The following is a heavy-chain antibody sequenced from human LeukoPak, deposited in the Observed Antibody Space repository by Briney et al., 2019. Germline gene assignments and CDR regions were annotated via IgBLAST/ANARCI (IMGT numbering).Heavy chain of an antibody. D-gene: IGHD2-2*01. V-gene: IGHV3-11*01. J-gene: IGHJ6*02. CDR1: GFTFSDYY. CDR2: ISSSGSTI. Sequence: GGSLRLSCAASGFTFSDYYMSWIRQAPGKGLEWVSYISSSGSTIYYADSVKGRLTISRDNAKNSLYLQMNSLRAEDTAVYYCARGGERWGYCSSTSCSTYYYYYGMDVWGQGTTVTVSS. CDR3: ARGGERWGYCSSTSCSTYYYYYGMDV.